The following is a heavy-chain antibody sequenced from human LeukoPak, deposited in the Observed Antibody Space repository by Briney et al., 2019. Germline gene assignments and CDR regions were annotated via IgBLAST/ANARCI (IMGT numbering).Heavy chain of an antibody. CDR1: GGTFSSYA. J-gene: IGHJ3*02. Sequence: GSSVKVSYKASGGTFSSYAISWVRRAPGQGLEWMGGIIPIFGTANYAQKFQGRVTITADESTSTAYMELSSLRSEDTAMYYCAGPFAVTLDDAFDIWGQGTMVTVSS. V-gene: IGHV1-69*01. D-gene: IGHD2-21*02. CDR3: AGPFAVTLDDAFDI. CDR2: IIPIFGTA.